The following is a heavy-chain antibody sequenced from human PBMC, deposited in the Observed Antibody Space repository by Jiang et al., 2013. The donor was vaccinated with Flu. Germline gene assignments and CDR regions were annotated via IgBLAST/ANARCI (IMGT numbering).Heavy chain of an antibody. CDR1: GYSISSGYY. D-gene: IGHD6-6*01. CDR2: IYHSGST. Sequence: GPGLVKPSETLSLTCAVSGYSISSGYYWGWIRQPPGKGLEWIGSIYHSGSTYYNPSLKSRVTISVDTSKNQFSLKLSSVTAADTAVYYCARDRVAARPDYFDYWGQGTLVTVSS. V-gene: IGHV4-38-2*02. J-gene: IGHJ4*02. CDR3: ARDRVAARPDYFDY.